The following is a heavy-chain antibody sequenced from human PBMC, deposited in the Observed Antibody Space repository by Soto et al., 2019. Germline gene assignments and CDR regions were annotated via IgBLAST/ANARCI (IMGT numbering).Heavy chain of an antibody. CDR2: IWYDGSNE. D-gene: IGHD6-19*01. CDR3: ARDDIPGIAVAKYGMDV. V-gene: IGHV3-33*01. CDR1: GFIFSNFG. Sequence: GGSLRLSCAASGFIFSNFGMHWVRQAPGKGLEWVAVIWYDGSNEYYADSVKGRFTISKDNSKNTLYLQMNSLRAEDTAVYYCARDDIPGIAVAKYGMDVWCQGTTGTGSS. J-gene: IGHJ6*02.